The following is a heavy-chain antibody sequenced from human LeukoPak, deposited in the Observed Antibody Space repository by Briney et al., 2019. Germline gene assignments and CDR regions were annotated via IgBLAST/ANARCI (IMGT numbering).Heavy chain of an antibody. D-gene: IGHD2-21*01. J-gene: IGHJ1*01. CDR1: GFTLRSYS. V-gene: IGHV3-21*01. Sequence: GGSLRPSCAASGFTLRSYSMNWVRQAPGKGLEWVSSISGSSTYIYYADSLKGRFTISRDNAKNSLYLQMNSLTAEDTAVYYCARGNYYCGGDCYTAEYFQHWGQGTLVTVSS. CDR3: ARGNYYCGGDCYTAEYFQH. CDR2: ISGSSTYI.